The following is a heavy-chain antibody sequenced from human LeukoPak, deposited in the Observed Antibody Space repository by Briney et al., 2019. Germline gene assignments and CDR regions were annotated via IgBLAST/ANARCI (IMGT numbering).Heavy chain of an antibody. CDR3: ASFLGGFSSFH. CDR1: GFNVSSNY. J-gene: IGHJ4*02. V-gene: IGHV3-66*02. CDR2: IFSGGST. Sequence: PGESLRLSCAASGFNVSSNYMSWVRQAPGKGLEWVSIIFSGGSTYYVDSVKGRFTTSRDNSKNTLYLQMNSLRAEDTAVYYCASFLGGFSSFHWGQATLVADSS. D-gene: IGHD2-15*01.